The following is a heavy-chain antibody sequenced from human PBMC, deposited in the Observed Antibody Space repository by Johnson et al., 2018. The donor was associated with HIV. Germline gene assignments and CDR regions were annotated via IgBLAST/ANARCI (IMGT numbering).Heavy chain of an antibody. CDR1: GFPFSSYG. CDR2: IRSGGSNK. CDR3: AARIAVADDDAFDI. Sequence: QVQLVESGGGVVQPGGSLRLSCAASGFPFSSYGMHWVRQAPGKGLEWVAFIRSGGSNKYYDDSVKGRFTISRDNSKNTLHLQMNSLRAEDTAVYYCAARIAVADDDAFDIWGQGTMVTVSS. V-gene: IGHV3-30*02. J-gene: IGHJ3*02. D-gene: IGHD6-19*01.